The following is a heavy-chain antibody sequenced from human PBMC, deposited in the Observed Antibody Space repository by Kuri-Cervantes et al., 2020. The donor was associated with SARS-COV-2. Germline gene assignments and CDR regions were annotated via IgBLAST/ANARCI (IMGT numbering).Heavy chain of an antibody. D-gene: IGHD1-14*01. Sequence: GESLKISCAASGFTVSSYDMHWVRQAPGKGLEWVAFIRYDGSNKYYADPVKGRFTISRDNSKNTLYLPMTSLRAEDTAVYYCAKDLNRKKLSRDDAFDIWGQGTMVTVSS. CDR2: IRYDGSNK. J-gene: IGHJ3*02. CDR3: AKDLNRKKLSRDDAFDI. V-gene: IGHV3-30*02. CDR1: GFTVSSYD.